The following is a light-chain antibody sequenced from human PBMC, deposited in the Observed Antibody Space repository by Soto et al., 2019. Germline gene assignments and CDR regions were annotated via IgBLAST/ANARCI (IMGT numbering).Light chain of an antibody. Sequence: EIVVTQSQGTQSWSPGERASLSCRASQSVSSSYLAWYQQKPGQAPRLLIYGTSSRATGIPDRFSGSGSGTDFTLTISCLQSEDFATYYCQQYYSFPLTFGGGTKVDIK. CDR3: QQYYSFPLT. CDR2: GTS. V-gene: IGKV3-20*01. CDR1: QSVSSSY. J-gene: IGKJ4*01.